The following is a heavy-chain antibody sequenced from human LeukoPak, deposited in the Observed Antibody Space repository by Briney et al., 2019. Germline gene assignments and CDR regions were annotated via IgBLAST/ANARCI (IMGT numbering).Heavy chain of an antibody. CDR1: GYTSTSYA. J-gene: IGHJ3*02. CDR2: INTNTGNP. CDR3: ATHGVVVAATGAFDI. D-gene: IGHD2-15*01. V-gene: IGHV7-4-1*02. Sequence: ASVKVSCKASGYTSTSYAMNWVRQAPGQGLEWMGWINTNTGNPTYAQGFTGRFVFSLDTSVSTAYLQISSLKAEDTAVYYCATHGVVVAATGAFDIWGQGTMVTVSS.